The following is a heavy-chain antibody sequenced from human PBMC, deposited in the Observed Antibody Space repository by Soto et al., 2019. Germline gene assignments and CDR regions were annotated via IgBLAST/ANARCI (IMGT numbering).Heavy chain of an antibody. D-gene: IGHD2-15*01. Sequence: LSLTCAVYGGSFSGYYWSWIRQPPGKGLEWIGEINHSGSTNYNPSLKSRVTISVDTSKNQFSLKLSSVTAADTAVYYCARSEGYCSGGSCNYYYYMDVWGKGTTVTVSS. CDR1: GGSFSGYY. CDR3: ARSEGYCSGGSCNYYYYMDV. CDR2: INHSGST. J-gene: IGHJ6*03. V-gene: IGHV4-34*01.